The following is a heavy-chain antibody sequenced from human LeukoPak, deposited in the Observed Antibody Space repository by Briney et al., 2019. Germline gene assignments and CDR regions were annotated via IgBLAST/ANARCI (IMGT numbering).Heavy chain of an antibody. CDR2: ISGGSGGNT. J-gene: IGHJ4*02. CDR1: GFTFSSYA. V-gene: IGHV3-23*01. Sequence: PGGSLRLSCAASGFTFSSYAMSWVRQAPGKGLEWVSTISGGSGGNTYYADSVKGRFTISRDNSKNTLYLQMNSLRAEDAAVYYCAKAVVAARLNFDYWGQGTLVTVSS. D-gene: IGHD2-21*01. CDR3: AKAVVAARLNFDY.